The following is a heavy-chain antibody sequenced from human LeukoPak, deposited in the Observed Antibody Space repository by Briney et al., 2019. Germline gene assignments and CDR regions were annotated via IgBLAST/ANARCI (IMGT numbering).Heavy chain of an antibody. V-gene: IGHV3-21*01. J-gene: IGHJ4*02. CDR2: ISSSSSYI. Sequence: GGSLRLSCAASGFTFSSYSMNWVRQAPGKGLEWVSSISSSSSYIYYADSVKGRFTISRDNSKNTVYLQMNSLRVEDTAIYYCARGEARGTGHFDFWGQGTLVTVSS. D-gene: IGHD2-8*02. CDR1: GFTFSSYS. CDR3: ARGEARGTGHFDF.